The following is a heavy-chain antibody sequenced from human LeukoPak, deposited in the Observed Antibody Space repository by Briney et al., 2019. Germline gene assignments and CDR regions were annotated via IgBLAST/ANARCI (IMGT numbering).Heavy chain of an antibody. CDR3: ARDPPYYYDTMRGALDI. CDR2: INTSGST. CDR1: GGSFSGYY. V-gene: IGHV4-4*07. Sequence: SETLSLTCAVYGGSFSGYYWSWIRQPAGKGLEWIGRINTSGSTHYNPSLKSRVTISVDMSKNLFSLKLSSVTAADTAVYYCARDPPYYYDTMRGALDIWGQGTMVTVSS. J-gene: IGHJ3*02. D-gene: IGHD3-22*01.